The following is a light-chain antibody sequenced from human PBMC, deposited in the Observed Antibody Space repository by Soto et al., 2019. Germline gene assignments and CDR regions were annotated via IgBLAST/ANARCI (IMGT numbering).Light chain of an antibody. V-gene: IGKV1-5*03. CDR3: QQYNSYSWT. CDR2: KAS. Sequence: DIQMTQSPSTLSASVGDRVTITCRASQSISSWLAWYQQKPGKAPKLLISKASSLESGDPSRFSGSGSGTEFTLTISSLQPDDFATYYCQQYNSYSWTFGQGTKVEIK. J-gene: IGKJ1*01. CDR1: QSISSW.